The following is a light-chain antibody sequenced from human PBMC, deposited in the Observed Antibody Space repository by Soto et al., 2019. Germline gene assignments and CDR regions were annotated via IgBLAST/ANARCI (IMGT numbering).Light chain of an antibody. CDR3: QQFNNWPPIT. CDR2: GAS. CDR1: HSVSNN. J-gene: IGKJ4*01. Sequence: EVVMTQSPATLSVSPGERATLFCRASHSVSNNLAWYQQKPGQPPRLLIYGASTRATGIPARFSGSGSGTEFTLTINSLQSEDFAVYYCQQFNNWPPITFGGGTKVEIK. V-gene: IGKV3-15*01.